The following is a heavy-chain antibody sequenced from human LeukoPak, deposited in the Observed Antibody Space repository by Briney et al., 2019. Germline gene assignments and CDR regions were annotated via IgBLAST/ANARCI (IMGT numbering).Heavy chain of an antibody. CDR1: GYTFTSYG. D-gene: IGHD6-19*01. CDR3: ARDRVAVAGLYYFDY. V-gene: IGHV1-18*01. CDR2: ISAYNGNT. Sequence: GSVKVSCRASGYTFTSYGISWVRQGPGQGVEWMGWISAYNGNTNYAQKLQGRVTMTTDTSTSTAYIGLGSLRSDEAALCYCARDRVAVAGLYYFDYSGQGTLVTVSS. J-gene: IGHJ4*02.